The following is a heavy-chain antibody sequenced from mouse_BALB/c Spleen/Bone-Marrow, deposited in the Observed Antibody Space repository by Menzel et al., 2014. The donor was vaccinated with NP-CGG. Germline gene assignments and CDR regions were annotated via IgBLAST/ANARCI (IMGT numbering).Heavy chain of an antibody. CDR1: GFTFSDYY. J-gene: IGHJ3*01. CDR3: ARHNYDESWFAY. D-gene: IGHD2-4*01. V-gene: IGHV5-12*02. Sequence: EVQRVKSGGGLVQPGGSLKLSCATSGFTFSDYYMYWVRQTPEKRLEWVAYISNGGGSTYYPDTVKGRFTISRDNAKNTLYLKMSRLKSEETSMYYCARHNYDESWFAYWGQGTLVTVSA. CDR2: ISNGGGST.